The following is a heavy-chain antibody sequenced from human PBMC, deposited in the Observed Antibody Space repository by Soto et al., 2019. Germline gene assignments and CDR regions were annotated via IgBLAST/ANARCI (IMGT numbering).Heavy chain of an antibody. CDR2: IKQDGSEK. D-gene: IGHD3-22*01. Sequence: GALRLSCAASGFIFNNYWITWVRQAPGKGLEWVANIKQDGSEKYYVDSVKGRFTISRDNAKNSLYLQMNSLRADDTAVYYCARDAYYDESSGYFYYWGQGTLVTVSS. CDR3: ARDAYYDESSGYFYY. CDR1: GFIFNNYW. V-gene: IGHV3-7*01. J-gene: IGHJ4*02.